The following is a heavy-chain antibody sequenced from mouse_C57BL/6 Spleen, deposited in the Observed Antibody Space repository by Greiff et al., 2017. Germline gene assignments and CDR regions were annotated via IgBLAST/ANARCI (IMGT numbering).Heavy chain of an antibody. Sequence: QVQLQQPGAELVKPGASVKMSCKASGYTFTSYWITWVKQRPGQGLEWIGDIYPGRGSTNYNEKFKSKATLTVDTSSSPAYMQLSSLTSEDSAVYYCARAAHYYGSSYGYFDYWGQGTTLTVSS. CDR2: IYPGRGST. CDR1: GYTFTSYW. D-gene: IGHD1-1*01. J-gene: IGHJ2*01. V-gene: IGHV1-55*01. CDR3: ARAAHYYGSSYGYFDY.